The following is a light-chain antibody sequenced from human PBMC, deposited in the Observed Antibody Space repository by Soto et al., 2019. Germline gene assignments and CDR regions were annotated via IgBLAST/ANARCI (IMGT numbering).Light chain of an antibody. CDR3: QGFRT. J-gene: IGKJ1*01. Sequence: DIQMTQSPSTLSASVGDRVTITCRASQSISSWLAWYQQIPGKAPKLLIYDASSLEGGVPSRFSGSGSGTEFTLTISSLQPDDFATYYCQGFRTFGQGTKVEI. CDR1: QSISSW. V-gene: IGKV1-5*01. CDR2: DAS.